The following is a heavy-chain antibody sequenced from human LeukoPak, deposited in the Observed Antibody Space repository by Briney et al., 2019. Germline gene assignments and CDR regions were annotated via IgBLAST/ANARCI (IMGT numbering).Heavy chain of an antibody. Sequence: SETLSLTCTVSGRSISSSSYYWGWIRQPPGKGLEWIGSIYYSGSTYYNPSLKSRVTISVDTSKNQFSLKLSSVTAADTAVYYCARHVLSGYLNYWYFDLWGRGTLVTVSS. D-gene: IGHD3-3*01. CDR2: IYYSGST. J-gene: IGHJ2*01. CDR1: GRSISSSSYY. V-gene: IGHV4-39*01. CDR3: ARHVLSGYLNYWYFDL.